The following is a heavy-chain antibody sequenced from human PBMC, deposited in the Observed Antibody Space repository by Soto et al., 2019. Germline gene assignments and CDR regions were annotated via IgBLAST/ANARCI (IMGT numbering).Heavy chain of an antibody. J-gene: IGHJ4*02. D-gene: IGHD3-22*01. Sequence: PGGSLRLSCSASGFTFSSHAMHWVRQAPGKGLQCVTAISSNGRSTYYADSVRGRFTISRDNSKNTLYLQVSSLRPEDTAVYYCVKPSYYYDNNAYKGDYFDYWGQGTLVTVSS. CDR1: GFTFSSHA. CDR2: ISSNGRST. CDR3: VKPSYYYDNNAYKGDYFDY. V-gene: IGHV3-64D*08.